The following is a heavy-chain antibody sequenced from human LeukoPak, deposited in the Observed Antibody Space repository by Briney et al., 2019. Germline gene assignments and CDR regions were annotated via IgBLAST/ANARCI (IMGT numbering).Heavy chain of an antibody. J-gene: IGHJ3*02. V-gene: IGHV4-4*07. CDR3: ARVGSSSGWRPFDI. Sequence: SETLSLTCSVSGGSISSYYWSWIRQPAGKGLEWIGRIKNSGNTNYNPSLESRVTLSLDTSKNQFSLNLSSVTAADTAVYYCARVGSSSGWRPFDIWGQGTVVTVSS. CDR2: IKNSGNT. CDR1: GGSISSYY. D-gene: IGHD6-19*01.